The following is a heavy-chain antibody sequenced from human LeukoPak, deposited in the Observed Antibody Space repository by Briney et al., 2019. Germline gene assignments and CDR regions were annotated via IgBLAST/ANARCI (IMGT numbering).Heavy chain of an antibody. CDR1: GFTFTNYA. J-gene: IGHJ4*02. CDR3: AKGPLRGTAAAIDY. V-gene: IGHV3-23*01. CDR2: ISDSGST. Sequence: GGSLRLSCAASGFTFTNYAMSWVRQAPRKGLEWVSTISDSGSTYFADSVKGRFTISRDISTDTLWLQMDSLRTEDTAVYYCAKGPLRGTAAAIDYWGQGTLVTVSS. D-gene: IGHD2-2*01.